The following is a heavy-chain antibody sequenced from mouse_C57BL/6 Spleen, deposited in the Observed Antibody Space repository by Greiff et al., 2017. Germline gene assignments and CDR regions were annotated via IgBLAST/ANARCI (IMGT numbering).Heavy chain of an antibody. CDR2: ISSGGDYI. CDR3: TRTVDYYGSSYYFDY. CDR1: GFTFSSYA. V-gene: IGHV5-9-1*02. D-gene: IGHD1-1*01. J-gene: IGHJ2*01. Sequence: EVQGVESGEGLVKPGGSLKLSCAASGFTFSSYAMSWVRQTPEKRLEWVAYISSGGDYIYYADTVKGRFTISRDNARNTLYLQMSSLKSEDTAMYYCTRTVDYYGSSYYFDYWGQGTTLTVSS.